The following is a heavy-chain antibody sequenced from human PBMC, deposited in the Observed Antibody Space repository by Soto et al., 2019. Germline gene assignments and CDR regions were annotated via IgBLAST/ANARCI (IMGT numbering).Heavy chain of an antibody. Sequence: GGSPRLSCAASEFTFSEDDIDWVRQVSGKGLEWVGRSRDKAHSYTTEYAASVNGRFTISRDDSKNSVYLQMNSLKIEDTAVYYCTRGVPYYYGSGSSHSYYFDYWGQGT. CDR1: EFTFSEDD. CDR2: SRDKAHSYTT. V-gene: IGHV3-72*01. CDR3: TRGVPYYYGSGSSHSYYFDY. J-gene: IGHJ4*02. D-gene: IGHD3-10*01.